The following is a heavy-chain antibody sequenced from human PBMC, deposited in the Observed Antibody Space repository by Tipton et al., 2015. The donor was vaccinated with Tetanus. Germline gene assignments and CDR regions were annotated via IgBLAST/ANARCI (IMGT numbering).Heavy chain of an antibody. J-gene: IGHJ1*01. CDR3: ARTSGYLYSSY. Sequence: TLSLTCTVSGGSIRSGGYYWSWIRQHPGKGLEWIGYIYYTGNTYYNPSLKSRVTISVDTSKNQFSLKLSSVTAADTAVYCCARTSGYLYSSYWGQGTLVTVSS. D-gene: IGHD3-3*01. CDR1: GGSIRSGGYY. CDR2: IYYTGNT. V-gene: IGHV4-31*03.